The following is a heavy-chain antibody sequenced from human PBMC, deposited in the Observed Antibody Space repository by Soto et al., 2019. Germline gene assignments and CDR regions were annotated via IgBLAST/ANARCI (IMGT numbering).Heavy chain of an antibody. Sequence: ASVKVSCKASGYTFTSYDINWVRQATGQGLEWMGWMNPNSGNTGYAQKFQGRVTMTRNTSISTAYMELSSLRSEDTAVYYCARGRPAEEAFDIWGQGTMVTVSS. CDR3: ARGRPAEEAFDI. CDR1: GYTFTSYD. J-gene: IGHJ3*02. CDR2: MNPNSGNT. V-gene: IGHV1-8*01. D-gene: IGHD2-2*01.